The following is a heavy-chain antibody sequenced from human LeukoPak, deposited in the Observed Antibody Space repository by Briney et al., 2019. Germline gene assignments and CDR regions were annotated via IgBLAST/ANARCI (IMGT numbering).Heavy chain of an antibody. V-gene: IGHV1-2*02. D-gene: IGHD3-22*01. CDR2: ITPNGGDT. CDR3: ARRRHYYDSSGYRSAFDY. CDR1: GYTFTNYY. J-gene: IGHJ4*02. Sequence: GSLKVSCKASGYTFTNYYMHWVRQAPGQGLEWMGWITPNGGDTNYAQKFQGRVTMTRDTSISTAYMELSRLRSDDTAVYYCARRRHYYDSSGYRSAFDYWGQRTLVTV.